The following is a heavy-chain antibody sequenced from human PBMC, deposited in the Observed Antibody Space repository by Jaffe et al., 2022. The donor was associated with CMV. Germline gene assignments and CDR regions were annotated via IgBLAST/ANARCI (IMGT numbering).Heavy chain of an antibody. CDR1: GGSISSSSYY. D-gene: IGHD3-9*01. Sequence: QLQLQESGPGLVKPSETLSLTCTVSGGSISSSSYYWGWIRQPPGKGLEWIGSIYYSGSTYYNPSLKSRVTISVDTSKNQFSLKLSSVTAADTAVYYCARHGEEIRYFDWLLTTYGMDVWGQGTTVTVSS. CDR2: IYYSGST. V-gene: IGHV4-39*01. CDR3: ARHGEEIRYFDWLLTTYGMDV. J-gene: IGHJ6*02.